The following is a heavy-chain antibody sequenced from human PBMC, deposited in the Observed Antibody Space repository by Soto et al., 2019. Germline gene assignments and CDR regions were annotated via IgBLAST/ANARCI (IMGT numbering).Heavy chain of an antibody. V-gene: IGHV4-34*01. CDR3: ARAGQNPYYDFWSGPKYYYYGIDV. D-gene: IGHD3-3*01. CDR1: GGSFSGYY. CDR2: INHSGST. J-gene: IGHJ6*02. Sequence: SETLSLTCAVYGGSFSGYYWSWIRQPPGKGLEWIGEINHSGSTYYNPSLKSRVTISVDTSKNQFSLKLSSVTAADTAVYYCARAGQNPYYDFWSGPKYYYYGIDVWGQGTTVTVSS.